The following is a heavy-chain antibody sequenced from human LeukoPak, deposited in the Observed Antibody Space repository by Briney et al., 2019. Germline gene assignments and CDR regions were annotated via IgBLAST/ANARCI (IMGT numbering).Heavy chain of an antibody. D-gene: IGHD6-19*01. Sequence: GGSLRLSCAASGFTFSSYGMHWVRQAPGEGLEWVAVISYDGSNKYYADSVKGRFTISRDNSKNTLYLQMNSLRAEDTAVYYCAKDEIKNSSGWNFDYWGQGTLVTVSS. V-gene: IGHV3-30*18. CDR3: AKDEIKNSSGWNFDY. CDR2: ISYDGSNK. CDR1: GFTFSSYG. J-gene: IGHJ4*02.